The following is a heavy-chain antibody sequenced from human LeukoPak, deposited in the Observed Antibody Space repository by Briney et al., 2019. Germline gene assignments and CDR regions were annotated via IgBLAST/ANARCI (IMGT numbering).Heavy chain of an antibody. CDR1: GFTFSSYA. J-gene: IGHJ3*02. D-gene: IGHD4-17*01. V-gene: IGHV3-23*01. CDR2: ISGSGGST. CDR3: AKDLGFSTVTTFRI. Sequence: GGSLRLSCAASGFTFSSYAMSWVRQAPGKGLEWVSAISGSGGSTNYADSVKGRFTISRDNSKNTLYLQMNSLRAEDTTVYYCAKDLGFSTVTTFRIWGQGTMVTVSS.